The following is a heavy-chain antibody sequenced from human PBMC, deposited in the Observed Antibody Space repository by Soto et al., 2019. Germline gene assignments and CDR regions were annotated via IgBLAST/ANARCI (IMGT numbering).Heavy chain of an antibody. Sequence: SETLSLTCTVSGGSILNGGHYWTWIRQHPGKGLEWIGRIFFSGNTHYNPALKSRLTFSLDTAKNQFSLKLTSVTAADTAIYYCARGNYGGMPDFWGPGTLVTVSS. CDR1: GGSILNGGHY. CDR2: IFFSGNT. J-gene: IGHJ4*02. D-gene: IGHD4-17*01. V-gene: IGHV4-31*03. CDR3: ARGNYGGMPDF.